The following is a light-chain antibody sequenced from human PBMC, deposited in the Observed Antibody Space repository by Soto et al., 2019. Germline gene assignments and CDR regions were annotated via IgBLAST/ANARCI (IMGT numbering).Light chain of an antibody. CDR2: GAS. CDR3: QQYGSSGT. J-gene: IGKJ1*01. Sequence: EIVLTQSPATLSLSPGDRAVLSCRASQSVSRSLTWYQHKPGQAPRLLIYGASTRATGTPARFSGSGSGTDFTLTISSLQSEDFAVYYCQQYGSSGTFGQGTKVDIK. V-gene: IGKV3-20*01. CDR1: QSVSRS.